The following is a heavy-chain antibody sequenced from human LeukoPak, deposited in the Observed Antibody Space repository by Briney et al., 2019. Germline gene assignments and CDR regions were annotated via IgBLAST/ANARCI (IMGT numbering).Heavy chain of an antibody. CDR3: ARGGYDFDY. V-gene: IGHV4-59*01. CDR1: GGSISGYY. J-gene: IGHJ4*02. D-gene: IGHD5-12*01. Sequence: PSETLSLTCTVSGGSISGYYWSWIRQPPGKGLEWIGYIYYSGSTNYNPSLKSRVTISVDTSKNQFSLKLSSVTAADTAVYYCARGGYDFDYWGQGTLVTVSS. CDR2: IYYSGST.